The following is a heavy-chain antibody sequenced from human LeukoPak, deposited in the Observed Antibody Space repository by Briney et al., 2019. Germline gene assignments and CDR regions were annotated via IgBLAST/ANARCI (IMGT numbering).Heavy chain of an antibody. CDR2: ISYDGSNK. CDR3: ARDRYYYDTSGYYYFDY. Sequence: GGSLRLSCAASGFTFSSYAMHWVRQAPGKGLEWVAVISYDGSNKYYADSVKGRFTISRDNAKNSLYLQMNSLRAEDTAVYYCARDRYYYDTSGYYYFDYWGQGTLVTVSS. CDR1: GFTFSSYA. J-gene: IGHJ4*02. D-gene: IGHD3-22*01. V-gene: IGHV3-30-3*01.